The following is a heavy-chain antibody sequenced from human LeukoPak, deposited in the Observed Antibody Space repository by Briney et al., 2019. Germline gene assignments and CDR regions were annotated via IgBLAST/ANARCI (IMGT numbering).Heavy chain of an antibody. V-gene: IGHV4-4*02. CDR1: GGSISSNNW. CDR2: IYSSGST. J-gene: IGHJ4*02. Sequence: SGTLSLTCAVSGGSISSNNWWSWVRQPPGKGLEWIGRIYSSGSTNYNPSLKSRVTMSVDTSKNQFSLRLTSVTAADTAVYFCARDKWSSGWDPWGQGTLVTVSS. D-gene: IGHD6-19*01. CDR3: ARDKWSSGWDP.